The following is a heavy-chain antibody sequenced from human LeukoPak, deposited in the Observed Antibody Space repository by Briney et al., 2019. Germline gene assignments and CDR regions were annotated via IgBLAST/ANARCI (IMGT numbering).Heavy chain of an antibody. CDR1: GFTFSSYG. J-gene: IGHJ4*02. D-gene: IGHD3-22*01. CDR3: AKSDYYDSSGYGFDY. Sequence: GGSLRLSCAASGFTFSSYGMHWVRQAPGKELEWVAVISYDGSNKYYADSVKGRFTISRDNSKNTLYLQMNSLRAEDTAVYYCAKSDYYDSSGYGFDYWGQGTLVTVSS. CDR2: ISYDGSNK. V-gene: IGHV3-30*18.